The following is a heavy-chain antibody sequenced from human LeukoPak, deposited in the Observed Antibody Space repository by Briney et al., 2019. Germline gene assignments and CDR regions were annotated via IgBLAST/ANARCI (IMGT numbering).Heavy chain of an antibody. CDR3: TRVRVYSSGWYFDY. CDR2: IRSNTYGGTT. Sequence: GGALRLSCTASGFTFANYAMSWVRQAPGKGLEWVGFIRSNTYGGTTHYAASVRGTFTISRDDSKRIAYLQMNSLKTEDTAVYYCTRVRVYSSGWYFDYWGQGTLVTVSS. V-gene: IGHV3-49*04. D-gene: IGHD6-19*01. CDR1: GFTFANYA. J-gene: IGHJ4*02.